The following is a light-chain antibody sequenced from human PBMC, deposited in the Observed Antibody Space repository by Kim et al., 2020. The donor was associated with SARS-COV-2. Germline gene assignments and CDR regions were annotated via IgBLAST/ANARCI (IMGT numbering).Light chain of an antibody. CDR1: SSNIGTGYN. J-gene: IGLJ1*01. V-gene: IGLV1-40*01. CDR2: VNS. Sequence: QSVLTQPPSVSGAPGQRVTISCTGSSSNIGTGYNVHWYQLLPGTAPKLLIYVNSRRPSWIPDRFSGSKSGTSASLAITGLQAEDEADYSCQSYDSSLNGYVFGTGTKVTVL. CDR3: QSYDSSLNGYV.